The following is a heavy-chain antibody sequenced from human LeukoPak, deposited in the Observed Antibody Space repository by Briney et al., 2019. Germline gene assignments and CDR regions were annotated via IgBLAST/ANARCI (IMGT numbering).Heavy chain of an antibody. CDR3: ARFGSSGTFDS. J-gene: IGHJ4*02. CDR2: VHVSGGT. D-gene: IGHD3-16*01. Sequence: SETLSLTCTVSGGTMITSAFYWGWIRESPGKGLEWIGNVHVSGGTYYNPSHKGRVTISLDTSKNQFSLNLNSVTAADTAVYYCARFGSSGTFDSWGQGTLVTVSS. CDR1: GGTMITSAFY. V-gene: IGHV4-39*07.